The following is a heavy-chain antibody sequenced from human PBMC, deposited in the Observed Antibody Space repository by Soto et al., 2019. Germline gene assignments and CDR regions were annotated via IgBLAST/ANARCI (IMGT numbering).Heavy chain of an antibody. D-gene: IGHD2-2*01. CDR2: IYYSGST. Sequence: SETLSLTCTVSGGSISSSSYYWGWIRQPPGKGLEWIGSIYYSGSTYYNPSLKSRVTISVDTSKNQFSLKLSSVTAADTAVYYCARYHEDIVVVPAATETGFDYWGQGTLVTVSS. CDR1: GGSISSSSYY. J-gene: IGHJ4*02. V-gene: IGHV4-39*01. CDR3: ARYHEDIVVVPAATETGFDY.